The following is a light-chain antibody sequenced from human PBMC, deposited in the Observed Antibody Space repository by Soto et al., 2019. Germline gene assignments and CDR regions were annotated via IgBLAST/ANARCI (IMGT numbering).Light chain of an antibody. Sequence: QSALTQSPSASGSPGQSVTISCTGTSSDVSNYQHVSWYQQHSGKAPKLMIYDVTKRPSGVPDRFSGSKSGNTASLTVSGLQAEDDADYYCSSYAGSNNWVFGGGTKLTVL. CDR2: DVT. CDR1: SSDVSNYQH. J-gene: IGLJ3*02. CDR3: SSYAGSNNWV. V-gene: IGLV2-8*01.